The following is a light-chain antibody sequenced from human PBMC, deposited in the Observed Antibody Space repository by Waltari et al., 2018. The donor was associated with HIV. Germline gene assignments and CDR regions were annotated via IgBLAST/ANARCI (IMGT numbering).Light chain of an antibody. J-gene: IGKJ2*01. CDR3: QQYYGTPYT. Sequence: NVLYSSNNKNYLAWYQHKAGQPPKLLIYWASTRESGVPDRFSGSGSGTDFTLTISSLQAEDVAVYYCQQYYGTPYTFGQGTNLEIK. CDR2: WAS. CDR1: NVLYSSNNKNY. V-gene: IGKV4-1*01.